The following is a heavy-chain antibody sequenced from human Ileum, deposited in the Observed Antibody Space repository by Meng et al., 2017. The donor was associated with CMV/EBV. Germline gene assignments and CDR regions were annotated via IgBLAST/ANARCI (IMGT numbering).Heavy chain of an antibody. J-gene: IGHJ4*02. V-gene: IGHV3-48*02. CDR2: ISDNSRTI. CDR3: ARFGTSGTFAFYDY. Sequence: GGSLRLSCADSGFTFATYSMNWVRQAPGKGLEWLSYISDNSRTIYYADSVKSRFTISRDNAKKSLYLQMNSLRDEDTAVYYCARFGTSGTFAFYDYWGQGTLVTVSS. CDR1: GFTFATYS. D-gene: IGHD3-10*01.